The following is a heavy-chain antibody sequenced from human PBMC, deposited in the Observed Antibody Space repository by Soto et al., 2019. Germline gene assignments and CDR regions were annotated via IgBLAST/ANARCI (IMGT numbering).Heavy chain of an antibody. V-gene: IGHV1-2*04. D-gene: IGHD6-19*01. CDR2: INPNSGGT. J-gene: IGHJ4*02. CDR3: AREAKYSRGWYEWGY. Sequence: QVQLVQSGAEVKKPGASVKVSCKASGYTFTGYYMHWVRQAPGQGLEWMGWINPNSGGTNYAQKFQGWVNMTRDTSFSTAYMELSRLRSDNTAVYYCAREAKYSRGWYEWGYSSQGTLVTVSS. CDR1: GYTFTGYY.